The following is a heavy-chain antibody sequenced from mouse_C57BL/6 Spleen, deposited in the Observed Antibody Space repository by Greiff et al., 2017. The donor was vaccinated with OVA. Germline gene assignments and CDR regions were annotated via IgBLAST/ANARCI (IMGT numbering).Heavy chain of an antibody. CDR1: GFTFSDYY. Sequence: DVKLQESGGGLVQPGGSLKLSCAASGFTFSDYYMYWVRQTPEKRLEWVAYISNGGGSTYYPDTVKGRFTISRDNAKNTLYLQMSRLKSEDTAMYYCARRGLLRGYYAMDYWGQGTSVTVSS. V-gene: IGHV5-12*01. CDR2: ISNGGGST. J-gene: IGHJ4*01. CDR3: ARRGLLRGYYAMDY. D-gene: IGHD2-3*01.